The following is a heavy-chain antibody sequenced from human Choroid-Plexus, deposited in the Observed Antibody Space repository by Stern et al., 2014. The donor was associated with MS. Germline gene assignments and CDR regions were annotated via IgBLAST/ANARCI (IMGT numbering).Heavy chain of an antibody. J-gene: IGHJ5*02. D-gene: IGHD2/OR15-2a*01. Sequence: VHLVESGGGVVQPGRPLRLSCVASGFTFGSCAMHWVRQAPGKGLEWVAGVSYDESNKYYADSVKGRFTITRDNSQNTLYMQMSSLRPEDTAVYYCAKDRQYLTCFIDHWGQGSLVTVSS. V-gene: IGHV3-30*18. CDR2: VSYDESNK. CDR1: GFTFGSCA. CDR3: AKDRQYLTCFIDH.